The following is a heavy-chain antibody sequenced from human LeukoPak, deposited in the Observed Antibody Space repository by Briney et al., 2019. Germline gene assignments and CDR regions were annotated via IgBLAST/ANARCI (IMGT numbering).Heavy chain of an antibody. V-gene: IGHV3-66*01. J-gene: IGHJ4*02. CDR2: IFSGGTT. CDR1: GFTVSSKY. CDR3: ATSRTDYDLDY. Sequence: GGSLRLSCAASGFTVSSKYMSWVRQAPGKGLEWVSVIFSGGTTFYADSMKGRFTISRDNPENTLYLQMNSMRAEDTAVYCCATSRTDYDLDYWGQGTLVTVSS. D-gene: IGHD4-17*01.